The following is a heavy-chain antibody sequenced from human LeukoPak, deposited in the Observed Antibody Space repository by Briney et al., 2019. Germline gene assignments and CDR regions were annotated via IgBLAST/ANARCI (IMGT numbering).Heavy chain of an antibody. CDR3: AYGNYYDSSGSLFDY. CDR2: ISWNSGSI. J-gene: IGHJ4*02. D-gene: IGHD3-22*01. Sequence: PGGSLRLSCAASGFTFDDYAMHWVRQAPGKGLEWVSGISWNSGSIGYADSVKGRFTISRDNAKNSLYLRMNSLRAEDTAVYYCAYGNYYDSSGSLFDYWGQGTLVTVSS. CDR1: GFTFDDYA. V-gene: IGHV3-9*01.